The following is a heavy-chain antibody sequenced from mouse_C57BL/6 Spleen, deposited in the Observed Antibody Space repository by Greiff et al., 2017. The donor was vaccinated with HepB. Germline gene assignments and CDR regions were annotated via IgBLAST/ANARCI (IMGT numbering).Heavy chain of an antibody. J-gene: IGHJ2*01. CDR1: GFTFSSYA. CDR3: TSVVYYHGSSPLDY. Sequence: EVKVVESGEGLVKPGGSLKLSCAASGFTFSSYAMSWVRQTPEKRLEWVAYISSGGDYIYYADTVKGRFTISRDNARNTLYLQMSSLKSEDTAMYYCTSVVYYHGSSPLDYWGQGTTLTVSS. D-gene: IGHD1-1*01. CDR2: ISSGGDYI. V-gene: IGHV5-9-1*02.